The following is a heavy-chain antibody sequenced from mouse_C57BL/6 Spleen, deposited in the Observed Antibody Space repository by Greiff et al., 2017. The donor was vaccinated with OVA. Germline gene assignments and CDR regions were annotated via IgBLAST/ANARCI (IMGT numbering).Heavy chain of an antibody. CDR2: ISSGSSTI. J-gene: IGHJ1*03. CDR1: GFTFSDYG. Sequence: EVKLVESGGGLVKPGGSLKLSCAASGFTFSDYGMHWVRQAPEKGLEWVAYISSGSSTIYYADTVKGRFTISRDNAKNTLFLQMTSLRSEDTAMYYCASPANEYGNNGYWCLDVWGTGTTVTVSS. CDR3: ASPANEYGNNGYWCLDV. V-gene: IGHV5-17*01. D-gene: IGHD2-10*02.